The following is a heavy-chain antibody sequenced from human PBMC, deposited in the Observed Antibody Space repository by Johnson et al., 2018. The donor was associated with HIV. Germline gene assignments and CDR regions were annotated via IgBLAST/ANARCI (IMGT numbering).Heavy chain of an antibody. Sequence: QVQLVESGGGVVQPGGSLRLSCAASGFTFSSYGMHWVRQAPGTGLEWVAVISYDGSNKYYADSVKGRFTISRDNSKNTLYLQMNSLRAEDTAVYYCATGVVVTAMNDAFDIWGQGTMVTVSS. CDR3: ATGVVVTAMNDAFDI. V-gene: IGHV3-30*03. CDR1: GFTFSSYG. D-gene: IGHD2-21*02. J-gene: IGHJ3*02. CDR2: ISYDGSNK.